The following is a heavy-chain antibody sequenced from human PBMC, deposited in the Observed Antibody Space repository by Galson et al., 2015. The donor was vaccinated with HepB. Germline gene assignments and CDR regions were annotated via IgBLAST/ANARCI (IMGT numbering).Heavy chain of an antibody. J-gene: IGHJ6*02. D-gene: IGHD1-1*01. CDR1: GFTYSDHY. V-gene: IGHV3-72*01. CDR3: ARVDGTTTRKYGMDV. CDR2: IREKVNSYTT. Sequence: LGHYCVDYGFTYSDHYMVWVRQTQGKELEWVARIREKVNSYTTEYDASVKGRFTISRDDSKNSLHLQMNSLRTEDAAMYYCARVDGTTTRKYGMDVWGQGTTVTVSS.